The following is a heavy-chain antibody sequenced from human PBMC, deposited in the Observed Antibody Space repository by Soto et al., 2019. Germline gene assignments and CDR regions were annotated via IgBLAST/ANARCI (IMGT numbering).Heavy chain of an antibody. V-gene: IGHV3-33*01. CDR3: ARDNGYIGAPFYSDF. D-gene: IGHD4-4*01. CDR1: GFTFTNYG. Sequence: VQLVESGGGVVQPGTSLTLSCEASGFTFTNYGLHWFRQAPGKGLEWVAVVWYDGLNKYYADSVKGRFIISRDNGKNTVSLQMHSLRVADTAVYYCARDNGYIGAPFYSDFWGQGTHVTVAS. J-gene: IGHJ4*02. CDR2: VWYDGLNK.